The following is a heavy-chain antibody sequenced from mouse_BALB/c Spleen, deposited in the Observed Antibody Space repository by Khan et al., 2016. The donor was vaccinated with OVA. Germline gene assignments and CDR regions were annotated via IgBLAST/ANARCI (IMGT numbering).Heavy chain of an antibody. CDR2: INTYTGEP. Sequence: QIQLVQSGPELKKPGETVKISCKASGYTFTNYVMNWVKQAPGKGLQWMGWINTYTGEPTYADDFKGRFAFSLETSASTANLQINSLKNEDTATYFCARFHGGYWGQGTTLTVSS. J-gene: IGHJ2*01. V-gene: IGHV9-3-1*01. CDR1: GYTFTNYV. CDR3: ARFHGGY.